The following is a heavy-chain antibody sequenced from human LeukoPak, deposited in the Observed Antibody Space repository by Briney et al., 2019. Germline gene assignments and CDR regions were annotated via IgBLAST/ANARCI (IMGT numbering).Heavy chain of an antibody. CDR3: ARGASNAYTVTTVNYYYYYMDV. Sequence: ASVKVSCKASGYTFTSYDINWVRQATGQGLEWMGWMNPNSGNTGYAQKFQGRVTITRNTSISTAYMELSSLRSEDTAVYYCARGASNAYTVTTVNYYYYYMDVWGKGTTVTVSS. CDR1: GYTFTSYD. V-gene: IGHV1-8*03. J-gene: IGHJ6*03. CDR2: MNPNSGNT. D-gene: IGHD4-17*01.